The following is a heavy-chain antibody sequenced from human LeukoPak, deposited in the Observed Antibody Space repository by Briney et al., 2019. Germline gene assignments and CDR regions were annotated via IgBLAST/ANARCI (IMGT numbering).Heavy chain of an antibody. CDR1: GYTFTSYG. V-gene: IGHV1-18*01. Sequence: ASVKVSCKASGYTFTSYGISWVRQAPGQGLEWMGWISAYNGNTNYAQKLQGRVTMTTDTSTSTAYMELRSLRSDDTAVYYCARSYYDFWSGYSNFDYWGQGTLVTVSS. D-gene: IGHD3-3*01. CDR2: ISAYNGNT. CDR3: ARSYYDFWSGYSNFDY. J-gene: IGHJ4*02.